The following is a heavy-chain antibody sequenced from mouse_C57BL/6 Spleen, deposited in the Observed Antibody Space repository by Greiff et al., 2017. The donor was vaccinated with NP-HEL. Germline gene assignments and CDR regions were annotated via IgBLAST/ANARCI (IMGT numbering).Heavy chain of an antibody. Sequence: EAQLQQSGPELVKPGASVKIPCKASGYTFTDYNMDWVKQSHGKSLEWIGDINPNNGGTIYNQKFKGKATLTVDKSSSTAYMELRSLTSEDTAVYYCARLRYYGSSYQDWYFDVWGTGTTVTVSS. J-gene: IGHJ1*03. CDR3: ARLRYYGSSYQDWYFDV. D-gene: IGHD1-1*01. CDR1: GYTFTDYN. V-gene: IGHV1-18*01. CDR2: INPNNGGT.